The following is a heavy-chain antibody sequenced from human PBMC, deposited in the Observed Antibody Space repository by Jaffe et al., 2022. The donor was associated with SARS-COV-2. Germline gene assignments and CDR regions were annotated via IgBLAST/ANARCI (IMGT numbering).Heavy chain of an antibody. Sequence: EVQLLESGGGLVQPGGSLRLSCAASGFTFSSYAMSWVRQAPGKGLEWVSAISGSGGSTYYADSVKGRFTISRDNSKNTLYLQMNSLRAEDTAVYYCAVVVVINTEHFDYWGQGTLVTVSS. CDR1: GFTFSSYA. CDR2: ISGSGGST. D-gene: IGHD3-22*01. CDR3: AVVVVINTEHFDY. V-gene: IGHV3-23*01. J-gene: IGHJ4*02.